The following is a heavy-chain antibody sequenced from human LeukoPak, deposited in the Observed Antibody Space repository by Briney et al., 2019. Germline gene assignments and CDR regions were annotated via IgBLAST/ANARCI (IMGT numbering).Heavy chain of an antibody. Sequence: GGSLRLSCAASGHTFSSYWMHWVRQAPGKGLVWVSRINDDGSSTTYADSVKGRFTISRDNAKNTLYLQMNSLRAEDTAVYYCAREGRDYGGNPFDYWGQGTLVTVSS. J-gene: IGHJ4*02. CDR2: INDDGSST. CDR3: AREGRDYGGNPFDY. CDR1: GHTFSSYW. D-gene: IGHD4-23*01. V-gene: IGHV3-74*01.